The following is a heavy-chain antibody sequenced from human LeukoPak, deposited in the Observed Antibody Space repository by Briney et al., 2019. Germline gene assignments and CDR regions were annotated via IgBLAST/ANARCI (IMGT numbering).Heavy chain of an antibody. D-gene: IGHD1-26*01. V-gene: IGHV3-33*01. CDR1: GVTFSRSG. CDR3: ARASHSGSYPVDY. Sequence: GRSLRLSCAASGVTFSRSGMHWVRQAPGKGLEWVAVIWYDGSNKYYADSVKGRFTISRDNSKNTLYLQMNSLRAEDTAVYYCARASHSGSYPVDYWGQGTLVTVSS. J-gene: IGHJ4*02. CDR2: IWYDGSNK.